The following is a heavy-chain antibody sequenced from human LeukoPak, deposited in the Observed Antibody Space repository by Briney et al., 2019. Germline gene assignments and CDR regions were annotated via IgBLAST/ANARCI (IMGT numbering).Heavy chain of an antibody. CDR2: ISPNSGGT. Sequence: RASVKVSCKTSGYTFTTYFIHWVRQAPGQGLGWMGWISPNSGGTHYAEKFQGRVTMTRDTSISTAYMELSRLRSDDTAVYFCARPKLHLGELSIIMDYWGQGALVTVSS. D-gene: IGHD3-16*02. CDR1: GYTFTTYF. CDR3: ARPKLHLGELSIIMDY. V-gene: IGHV1-2*02. J-gene: IGHJ4*02.